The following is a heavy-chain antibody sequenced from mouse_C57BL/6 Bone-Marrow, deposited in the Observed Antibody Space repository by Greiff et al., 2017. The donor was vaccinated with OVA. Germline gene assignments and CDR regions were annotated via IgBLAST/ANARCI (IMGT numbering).Heavy chain of an antibody. CDR1: GYTFTSYW. D-gene: IGHD2-5*01. CDR2: INPSSGYT. J-gene: IGHJ1*03. V-gene: IGHV1-7*01. Sequence: QVQLQQSGAELAKPGASVKLSCKASGYTFTSYWMHWVKQRPGQGLEWIGYINPSSGYTKYNQKFKDKATLTADKSSITAYMQLSSLTYEDSAVYYCARCVSYYSNPYWYFDVWGTGTTVTVSS. CDR3: ARCVSYYSNPYWYFDV.